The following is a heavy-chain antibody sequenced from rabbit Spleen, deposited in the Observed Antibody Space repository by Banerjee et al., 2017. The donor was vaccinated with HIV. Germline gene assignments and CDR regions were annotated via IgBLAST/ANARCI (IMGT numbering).Heavy chain of an antibody. CDR1: GFSFSDSYY. V-gene: IGHV1S45*01. J-gene: IGHJ4*01. CDR2: IDTGDGDT. D-gene: IGHD2-1*01. Sequence: QEQLEASGGDLGTPAGSLTLTCTASGFSFSDSYYMYWVRPAPGKGLEWIECIDTGDGDTYFANWAKGRFTISKTSSTTVTLQMTSLTAADTATYFCVRDQAGDADYGPYYLNLWGPGTLVTVS. CDR3: VRDQAGDADYGPYYLNL.